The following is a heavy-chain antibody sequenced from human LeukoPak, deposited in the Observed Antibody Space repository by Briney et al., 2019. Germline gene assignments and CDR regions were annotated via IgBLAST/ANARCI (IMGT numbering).Heavy chain of an antibody. D-gene: IGHD6-13*01. CDR2: ISYDGSNK. Sequence: GGSLRLSCAASGFTLSSYGMHWVRQAPGKGLEWVAVISYDGSNKYYADSVKGRFTISRDNSKNTLYLQMNSLRAEDTAVYYCAKDLGYSSSWYNYYGMDVWGQGTTVTVSS. CDR1: GFTLSSYG. CDR3: AKDLGYSSSWYNYYGMDV. J-gene: IGHJ6*02. V-gene: IGHV3-30*18.